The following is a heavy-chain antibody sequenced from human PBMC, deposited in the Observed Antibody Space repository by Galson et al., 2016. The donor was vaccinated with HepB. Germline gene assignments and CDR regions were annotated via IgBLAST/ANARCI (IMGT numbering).Heavy chain of an antibody. CDR3: ACGTGITGTITFDY. CDR1: GGSVRSFY. J-gene: IGHJ4*02. D-gene: IGHD1-20*01. Sequence: ETLSLTCTVSGGSVRSFYCNWIRQPAGKGLEWIGRIYTSGSTNYNPSLESRLTMSVDTSKDQLTLKLSSVTAADTAVYYCACGTGITGTITFDYWGQGTLVTVSS. V-gene: IGHV4-4*07. CDR2: IYTSGST.